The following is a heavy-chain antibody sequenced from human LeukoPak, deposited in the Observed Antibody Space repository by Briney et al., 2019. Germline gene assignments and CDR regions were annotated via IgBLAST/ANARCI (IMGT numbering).Heavy chain of an antibody. CDR3: AKGVTYGYYFDS. Sequence: GGSLRLSCVVSGFTFSSYAMSWVRQAPGKGLEWVSAISGSGDSTYYAESVKGRFTIPRDTSKNTVHLQMNSLRAVDTAIYYCAKGVTYGYYFDSWGQGTLVTVSS. CDR2: ISGSGDST. CDR1: GFTFSSYA. D-gene: IGHD4-17*01. J-gene: IGHJ4*02. V-gene: IGHV3-23*01.